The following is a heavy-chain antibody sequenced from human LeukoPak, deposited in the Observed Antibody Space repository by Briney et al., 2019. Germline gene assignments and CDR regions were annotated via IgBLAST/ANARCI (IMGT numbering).Heavy chain of an antibody. Sequence: SQTLSLTCAISGDSASSNSAAWNWIRQSPSRGLEWLGRTYYRSKWYNDYAVSVKSRITINPDTSKNQFSLQLNSVTPEDTAVYYCASHSPGIAAAGTRVKAFDIWGQGTMVTVSS. D-gene: IGHD6-13*01. CDR3: ASHSPGIAAAGTRVKAFDI. J-gene: IGHJ3*02. CDR1: GDSASSNSAA. CDR2: TYYRSKWYN. V-gene: IGHV6-1*01.